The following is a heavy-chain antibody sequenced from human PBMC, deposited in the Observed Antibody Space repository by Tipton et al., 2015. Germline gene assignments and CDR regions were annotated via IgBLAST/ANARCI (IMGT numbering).Heavy chain of an antibody. CDR2: MSGRGTST. D-gene: IGHD3-9*01. V-gene: IGHV3-23*01. Sequence: SLRLSCAASGFTFSTYAMSWVRQAPGKGLEWVLSMSGRGTSTDSADSVKGRFTISRDNSKNTLFLQMNSLTAEDTAVYYCARVFDTHYFDLWGRGTLVTVSS. CDR3: ARVFDTHYFDL. CDR1: GFTFSTYA. J-gene: IGHJ2*01.